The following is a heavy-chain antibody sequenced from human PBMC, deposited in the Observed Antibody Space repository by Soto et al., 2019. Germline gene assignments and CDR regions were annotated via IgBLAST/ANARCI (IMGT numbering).Heavy chain of an antibody. Sequence: SETLSLTCAIYGGSFSNYYWNWIRQPPGKGLEWMGKINHNGSTNYSPSLKSRLTISVDTSKNHFSLKLISVTAADTAVYFCGRGRGYSNAWGSYYSGMDVWGQGTTVTVSS. V-gene: IGHV4-34*01. CDR1: GGSFSNYY. D-gene: IGHD6-19*01. J-gene: IGHJ6*02. CDR3: GRGRGYSNAWGSYYSGMDV. CDR2: INHNGST.